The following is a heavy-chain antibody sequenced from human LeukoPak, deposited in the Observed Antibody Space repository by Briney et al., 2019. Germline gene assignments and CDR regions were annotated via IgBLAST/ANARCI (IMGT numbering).Heavy chain of an antibody. CDR2: ISSNGDST. Sequence: GGSLRLSCAASGFTFSNYAMHWVRQAPGQGLEYVSAISSNGDSTYYADSVKGRVTISRDNSKNTLYLQMGSLRAEDMAVYYCARVGDNSYFDYWGQGTLVTVSS. V-gene: IGHV3-64*02. CDR3: ARVGDNSYFDY. J-gene: IGHJ4*02. D-gene: IGHD4-23*01. CDR1: GFTFSNYA.